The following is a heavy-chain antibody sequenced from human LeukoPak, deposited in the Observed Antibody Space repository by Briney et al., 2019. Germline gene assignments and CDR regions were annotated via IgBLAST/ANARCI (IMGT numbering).Heavy chain of an antibody. Sequence: QPGGSLRLSCEASGFTFSTYWMTWVRQAPGKGLEWVGNIKPDGRETYFVDSVKGRFTISRDNAQNSLYLQMNSLRAEDTALYYCARDYYASGSHDYWGQGTLVTVSS. CDR3: ARDYYASGSHDY. D-gene: IGHD3-10*01. CDR2: IKPDGRET. J-gene: IGHJ4*02. CDR1: GFTFSTYW. V-gene: IGHV3-7*04.